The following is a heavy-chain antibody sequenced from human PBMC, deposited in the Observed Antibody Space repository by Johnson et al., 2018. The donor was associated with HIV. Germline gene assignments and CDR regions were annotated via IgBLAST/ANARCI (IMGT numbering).Heavy chain of an antibody. CDR1: GFTFSNAW. D-gene: IGHD1-26*01. CDR2: SRNKANTYTP. J-gene: IGHJ3*02. V-gene: IGHV3-72*01. Sequence: MQLVESGGGLVQPGGSLRLSCAASGFTFSNAWMSWVRQAPGKGLEWVGRSRNKANTYTPEYAASVKGRFTIPRDDSKNSLYLQMNSLKTEDTAVYYCAREPEGWAFDIWGQGTMVTVSS. CDR3: AREPEGWAFDI.